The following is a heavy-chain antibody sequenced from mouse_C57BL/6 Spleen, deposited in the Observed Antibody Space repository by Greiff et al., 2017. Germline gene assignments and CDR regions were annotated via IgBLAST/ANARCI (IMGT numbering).Heavy chain of an antibody. CDR2: ISSGSSTI. V-gene: IGHV5-17*01. J-gene: IGHJ1*03. Sequence: EVHLVESGGGLVKPGGSLKLSCAASGFTFSDYGMHWVRQAPEKGLEWVAYISSGSSTIYYADTVKGRFTIYRDNAKNTLFLQMTSLRSEDTAMYDCATAYYSNPHWYIDVWGTGTPVTVSS. CDR1: GFTFSDYG. CDR3: ATAYYSNPHWYIDV. D-gene: IGHD2-5*01.